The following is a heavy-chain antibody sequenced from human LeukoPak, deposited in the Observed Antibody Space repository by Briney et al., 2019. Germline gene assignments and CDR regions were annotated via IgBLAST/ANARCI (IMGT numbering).Heavy chain of an antibody. CDR3: ARAAWNGGGGFDP. CDR2: VNHGGDT. D-gene: IGHD3-16*01. V-gene: IGHV4-34*01. J-gene: IGHJ5*02. CDR1: NGSFGGYY. Sequence: PSETLSLTCAVYNGSFGGYYWSWIRQSPEKGLEWIGEVNHGGDTNYNPSLRSRVTISLDTSKNHFSLKLRSVTAADTAIYNCARAAWNGGGGFDPWGQGTLVTVSS.